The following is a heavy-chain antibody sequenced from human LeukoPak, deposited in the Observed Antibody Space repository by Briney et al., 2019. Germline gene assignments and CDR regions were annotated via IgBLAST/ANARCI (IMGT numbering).Heavy chain of an antibody. CDR1: GGSISSSSYY. CDR3: ARDERQYSSQVNYYFYMDV. D-gene: IGHD6-19*01. J-gene: IGHJ6*03. Sequence: SETLSLTCTVSGGSISSSSYYWDWIRQPPGKGLEWIGSISYSGSPSYKPSLKSRLSISLDTSKNQFSPNLTSVTAADAAVYYCARDERQYSSQVNYYFYMDVWGKGTTVTVSS. V-gene: IGHV4-39*07. CDR2: ISYSGSP.